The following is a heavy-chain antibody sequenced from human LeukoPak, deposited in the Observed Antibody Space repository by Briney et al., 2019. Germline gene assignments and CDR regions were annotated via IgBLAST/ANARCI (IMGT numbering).Heavy chain of an antibody. D-gene: IGHD6-13*01. J-gene: IGHJ5*02. V-gene: IGHV4-34*01. Sequence: PSGSLSLTCAVYGGTFSGYYWSWIRQPPGKGLEWIGEINNSGSTNYNPSLKSRVTISVDTSKTQFSLKLSSVAAADTAVYYCARGRGSSWYGWFDPWGQGTLVTVSS. CDR3: ARGRGSSWYGWFDP. CDR2: INNSGST. CDR1: GGTFSGYY.